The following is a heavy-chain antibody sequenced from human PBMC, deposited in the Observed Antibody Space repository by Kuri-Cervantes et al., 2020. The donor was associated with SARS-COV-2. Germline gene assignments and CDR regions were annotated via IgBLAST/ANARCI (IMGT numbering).Heavy chain of an antibody. J-gene: IGHJ4*02. CDR2: ISYDGSNK. V-gene: IGHV3-30-3*01. D-gene: IGHD7-27*01. CDR1: GFTFSSYA. CDR3: AKDPSNWGYFDY. Sequence: GESLKISCAASGFTFSSYAMHWVRQAPGKGLEWVAVISYDGSNKYYADSVKGRFTISRDNSKNTLYLQINSLRAEDTAVYYCAKDPSNWGYFDYWGQGTLVTVSS.